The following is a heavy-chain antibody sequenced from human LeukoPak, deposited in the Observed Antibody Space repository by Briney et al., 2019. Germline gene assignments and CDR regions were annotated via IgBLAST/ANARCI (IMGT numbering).Heavy chain of an antibody. CDR2: INPNSGGT. Sequence: ASVKVSCKASGYTFTGYYIHWVRQAPGQGLEWMGWINPNSGGTNYAQKFQGRVTMTRDTSISTAYMELSRLRSDDTAVYYCARDPYSSSWTTLLYGMDVWGQGTTVTVSS. V-gene: IGHV1-2*02. D-gene: IGHD6-13*01. J-gene: IGHJ6*02. CDR1: GYTFTGYY. CDR3: ARDPYSSSWTTLLYGMDV.